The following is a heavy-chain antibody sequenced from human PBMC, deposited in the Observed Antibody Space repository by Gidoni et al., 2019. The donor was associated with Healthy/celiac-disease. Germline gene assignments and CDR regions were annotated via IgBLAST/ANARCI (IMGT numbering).Heavy chain of an antibody. CDR1: GFTLSSYG. V-gene: IGHV3-33*01. J-gene: IGHJ4*02. CDR2: IWYDGSNK. D-gene: IGHD3-3*01. CDR3: AREGIYDFWSGYYDY. Sequence: QVQLVESGGGVVKPGRYLRLSCAASGFTLSSYGMHWFRQAPGKGLEWVAVIWYDGSNKYYANSVKGRVTISRDNSKNTLYLQMNSLRAEDTAVYYCAREGIYDFWSGYYDYWGQGTLVTVSS.